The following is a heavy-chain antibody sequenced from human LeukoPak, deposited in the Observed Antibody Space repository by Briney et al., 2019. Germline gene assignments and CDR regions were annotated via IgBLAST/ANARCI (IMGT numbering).Heavy chain of an antibody. V-gene: IGHV1-18*01. CDR3: ARDREDTYGYVSVY. CDR2: ISPYNGNT. D-gene: IGHD5-18*01. CDR1: GYPFISYG. Sequence: GESLQISCKASGYPFISYGISWVRQAPGQGLEWMGWISPYNGNTNYAQKVQGRVTMSTDTSTSTADMELRSLRSDDTAVYYCARDREDTYGYVSVYWGRGTLVTVSS. J-gene: IGHJ4*02.